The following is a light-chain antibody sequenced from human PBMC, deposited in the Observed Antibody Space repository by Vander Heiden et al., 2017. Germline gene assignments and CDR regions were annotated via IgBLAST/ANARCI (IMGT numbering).Light chain of an antibody. J-gene: IGLJ3*02. V-gene: IGLV1-40*01. CDR1: RSNIGAGFD. CDR3: QSYDSSLSAWV. Sequence: QSVLTQPPSVSGPPGQRVTISCTGSRSNIGAGFDVHWYQQLPGAAPKLLIYGKSNRPSGVPDRFSDSKSDTSASLAITGLQAEDEADYYCQSYDSSLSAWVFGGGTKLTV. CDR2: GKS.